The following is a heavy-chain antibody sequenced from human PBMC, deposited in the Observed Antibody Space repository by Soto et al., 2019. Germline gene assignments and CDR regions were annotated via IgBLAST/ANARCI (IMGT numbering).Heavy chain of an antibody. V-gene: IGHV3-13*01. CDR3: ARALSAYCGGDCYSTAFDI. CDR2: IGTAGDT. Sequence: EVQLVESGGGLVQPGGSLRLSCAASGFTFSSYDMHWVRQATGKGLEWVSAIGTAGDTYYPGSVKGRFTISRENAKNSLYLQMNSLRAGDTAVYYCARALSAYCGGDCYSTAFDIWGQGTMVTVSS. CDR1: GFTFSSYD. D-gene: IGHD2-21*02. J-gene: IGHJ3*02.